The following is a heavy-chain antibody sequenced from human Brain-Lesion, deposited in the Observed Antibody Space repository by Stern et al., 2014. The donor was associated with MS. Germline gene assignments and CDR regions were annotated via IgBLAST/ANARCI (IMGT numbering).Heavy chain of an antibody. Sequence: VQLVESGGGLVKPGGSLTLSCAGSGFTFSNVWMNWVRQAPGKGLEWVSRIQSRTDGGTSDYAAPVKGRFTISRDDSKNTLYLQIDNLRADDTAVYYCTTIGYSASRSGFFDFWGQGTLVTVSS. J-gene: IGHJ4*02. CDR2: IQSRTDGGTS. CDR3: TTIGYSASRSGFFDF. V-gene: IGHV3-15*05. CDR1: GFTFSNVW. D-gene: IGHD5-18*01.